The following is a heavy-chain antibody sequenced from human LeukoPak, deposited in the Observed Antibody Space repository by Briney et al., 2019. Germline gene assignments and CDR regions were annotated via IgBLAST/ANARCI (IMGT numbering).Heavy chain of an antibody. D-gene: IGHD2/OR15-2a*01. CDR2: IKPDGSGK. J-gene: IGHJ4*02. Sequence: GGSLRLSCAASGFSFSSYWMTWVRQVPGKGLEWVANIKPDGSGKHYVDSVKGRFTISRDNAKSSLYLQMDCLRVEDTAVYYCSSQPAVIDLDFWGQGALVTVSS. CDR3: SSQPAVIDLDF. V-gene: IGHV3-7*01. CDR1: GFSFSSYW.